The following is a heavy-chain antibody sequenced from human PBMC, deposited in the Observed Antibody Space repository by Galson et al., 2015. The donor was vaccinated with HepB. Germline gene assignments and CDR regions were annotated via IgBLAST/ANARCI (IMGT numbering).Heavy chain of an antibody. Sequence: SLRLSCAASGFTFSSCWMSWVRQAPGKGLEWVANIKQDGSEKYYVDSVKGRFTISRDNAKNSLYLQMNSLRAEDTAVYYCTRTKWETQQWLVPATGAFDIWGQGTMVTVSS. V-gene: IGHV3-7*03. CDR3: TRTKWETQQWLVPATGAFDI. J-gene: IGHJ3*02. CDR2: IKQDGSEK. CDR1: GFTFSSCW. D-gene: IGHD6-19*01.